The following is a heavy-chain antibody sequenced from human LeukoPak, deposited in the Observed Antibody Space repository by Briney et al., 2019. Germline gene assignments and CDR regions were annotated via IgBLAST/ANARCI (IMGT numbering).Heavy chain of an antibody. J-gene: IGHJ4*02. CDR3: ARDVAYSTFDY. CDR1: GFTFSTYW. Sequence: PGGSLRLSCAASGFTFSTYWMSWVRQAPGKGLEWVANINQGGSEKYYVDSVKGRFTISRDNAKNSLYLQMNTLRAEDTAVYYCARDVAYSTFDYWGQGTLVTVSS. V-gene: IGHV3-7*05. D-gene: IGHD4-11*01. CDR2: INQGGSEK.